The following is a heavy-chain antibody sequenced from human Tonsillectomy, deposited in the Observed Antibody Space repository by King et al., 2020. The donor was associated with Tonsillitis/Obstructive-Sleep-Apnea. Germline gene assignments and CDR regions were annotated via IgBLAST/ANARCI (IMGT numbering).Heavy chain of an antibody. CDR2: IYWDGDK. CDR1: GFSLSTRGVG. CDR3: SHSQYYYDEAFAFVI. J-gene: IGHJ3*02. D-gene: IGHD3-22*01. Sequence: TLKESGPTVVKPTQTLTLTCTFSGFSLSTRGVGVDWIRQPPGKALEWLALIYWDGDKRYSPSLKSRLTITKDTSKNHVVLTMTNMDPVDTGTYYCSHSQYYYDEAFAFVIWGQGTMVTVSS. V-gene: IGHV2-5*02.